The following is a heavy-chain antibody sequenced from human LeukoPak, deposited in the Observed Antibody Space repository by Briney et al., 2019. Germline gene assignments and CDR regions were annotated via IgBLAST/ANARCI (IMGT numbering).Heavy chain of an antibody. D-gene: IGHD5-12*01. CDR1: GFTFSSYG. J-gene: IGHJ3*02. V-gene: IGHV3-30*18. CDR2: ISYDGSNK. CDR3: AKSNLRGLRGAGAFDI. Sequence: GGSLRLSCASSGFTFSSYGMHWVRQAPGRGLGGVAVISYDGSNKYYPDSVKGRFTISRDNSKNTLYLQMNSLRAEDTAVYYCAKSNLRGLRGAGAFDIWGQGTMVTVSS.